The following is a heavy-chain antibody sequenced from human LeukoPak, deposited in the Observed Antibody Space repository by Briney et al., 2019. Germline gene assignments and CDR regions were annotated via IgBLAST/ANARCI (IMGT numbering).Heavy chain of an antibody. J-gene: IGHJ4*02. V-gene: IGHV4-59*12. CDR2: IFYSGSP. Sequence: SETLSLTCTVSGVSISSYYWSWIRQPPGKGLEWIVNIFYSGSPNYNPSLKSRVTISFDTSKNQFSLKLSSVTAADTAMYYCAKESYASSYVFDYWGQGILVTVSS. D-gene: IGHD6-6*01. CDR1: GVSISSYY. CDR3: AKESYASSYVFDY.